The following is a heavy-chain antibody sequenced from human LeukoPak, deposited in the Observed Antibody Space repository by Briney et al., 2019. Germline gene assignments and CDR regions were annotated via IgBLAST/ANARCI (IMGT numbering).Heavy chain of an antibody. D-gene: IGHD2-2*01. V-gene: IGHV3-53*05. Sequence: PGGSLRLSCAASGFTVSSNYMSWVRQAPGKGLEWVSVIYSGGSTYYADSVKGRFTISRDNSKNTLYLQMNSLRAEDTAVYYCAKIIAPPDIVVVPAALDAFDIWGQGTMVTVSS. CDR1: GFTVSSNY. J-gene: IGHJ3*02. CDR3: AKIIAPPDIVVVPAALDAFDI. CDR2: IYSGGST.